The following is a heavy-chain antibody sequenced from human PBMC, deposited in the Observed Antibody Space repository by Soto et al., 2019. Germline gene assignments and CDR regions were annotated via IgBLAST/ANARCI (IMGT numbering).Heavy chain of an antibody. Sequence: GGSLRLSCAASGFTFSNAWMNWVRQAPGKGLEWVGRIKSKTDGGTTDYAAPVKGRFTISRDDSKNTLYLQMNSLKTEDTAVYYCTTEIAAAGRDFDYWGQGTLVTVSS. CDR2: IKSKTDGGTT. V-gene: IGHV3-15*07. CDR1: GFTFSNAW. D-gene: IGHD6-13*01. J-gene: IGHJ4*02. CDR3: TTEIAAAGRDFDY.